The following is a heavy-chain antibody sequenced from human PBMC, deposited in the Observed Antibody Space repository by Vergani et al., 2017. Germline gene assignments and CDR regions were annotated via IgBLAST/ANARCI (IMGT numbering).Heavy chain of an antibody. J-gene: IGHJ3*02. CDR3: ASWGNVVVVPGTLVRLDGFDI. CDR2: IDPKSGDT. Sequence: QFQLVQSGAEVKKAGASLKVSCKASGYTFTGYYLHWVRQAPGQGLEWMEWIDPKSGDTKYAQKFQGRISMTRDTSISTAYLELSRLQSDDTAIYFCASWGNVVVVPGTLVRLDGFDIWGEGTKVSVSS. CDR1: GYTFTGYY. D-gene: IGHD2-15*01. V-gene: IGHV1-2*02.